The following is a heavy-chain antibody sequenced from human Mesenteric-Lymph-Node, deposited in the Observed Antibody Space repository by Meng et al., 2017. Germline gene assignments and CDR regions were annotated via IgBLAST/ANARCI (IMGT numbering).Heavy chain of an antibody. Sequence: GESLKISCAASGFTFSSYAMHWVRQAPGKGLEWVAVISYDGSNKYYADSVKGRFTISRDNSKNTLYLQMNSLRAEDTAVYYCARPRYSGYVGPFDYWGQGTLVTVSS. CDR3: ARPRYSGYVGPFDY. V-gene: IGHV3-30*04. CDR1: GFTFSSYA. D-gene: IGHD5-12*01. J-gene: IGHJ4*02. CDR2: ISYDGSNK.